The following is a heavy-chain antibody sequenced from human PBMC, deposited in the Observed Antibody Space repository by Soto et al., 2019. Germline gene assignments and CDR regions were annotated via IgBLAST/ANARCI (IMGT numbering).Heavy chain of an antibody. V-gene: IGHV3-30*18. Sequence: QVQLVESGGGVVQPGRSLRLSCAASGFTFRNYGMHWVRQAPGKGLEWVAVISYHGSDKYYADSVKGRFTISRENSKNTLYLQIDSLRAKDTVVSYGAKDQLTTTVTTVGYWGQGTLVTVSS. CDR1: GFTFRNYG. D-gene: IGHD4-17*01. CDR3: AKDQLTTTVTTVGY. CDR2: ISYHGSDK. J-gene: IGHJ4*02.